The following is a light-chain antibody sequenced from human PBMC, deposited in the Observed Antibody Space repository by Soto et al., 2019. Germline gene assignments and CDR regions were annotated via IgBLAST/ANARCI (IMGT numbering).Light chain of an antibody. V-gene: IGLV2-8*01. CDR1: SNDVGHSSF. J-gene: IGLJ1*01. Sequence: QSALTQPASASGSPGQSVTISCTGTSNDVGHSSFISWYQQHPGKGPKLIIYEVTKRPSGVPDRFSGSKSGNTASLSVSGLQDEDEADYFCNAQADNGKHVFGTGTKLTVL. CDR3: NAQADNGKHV. CDR2: EVT.